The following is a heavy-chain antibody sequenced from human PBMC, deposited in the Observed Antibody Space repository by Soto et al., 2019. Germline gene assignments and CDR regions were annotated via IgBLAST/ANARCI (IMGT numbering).Heavy chain of an antibody. CDR1: GFTFDDYA. J-gene: IGHJ5*02. CDR3: AKSSSFEFGSPSQDL. D-gene: IGHD3-10*01. Sequence: EVQLVESGGGLAQPGRSLRLSCVASGFTFDDYAMHWVRLSPGKGLEWVSGINWNSATVGYADSVKGRFTISRDNAKNSLFLQMSSLRPEDTAFYYCAKSSSFEFGSPSQDLWGQGTLVTVSS. V-gene: IGHV3-9*01. CDR2: INWNSATV.